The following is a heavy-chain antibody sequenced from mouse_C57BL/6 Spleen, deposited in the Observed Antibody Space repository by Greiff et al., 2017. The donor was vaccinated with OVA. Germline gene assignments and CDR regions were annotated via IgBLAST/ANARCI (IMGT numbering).Heavy chain of an antibody. V-gene: IGHV1-67*01. CDR1: GYTFTDYA. Sequence: VQRVESGPELVRPGVSVKISCKGSGYTFTDYAMHWVKQSHAKSLEWIGVISTYYGDASYNQKFKDKATMTVDKSSSTAYMELARLTSEDSAVYYCARNSDRTHYYGSSPDYWGQGTTLTVSS. J-gene: IGHJ2*01. D-gene: IGHD1-1*01. CDR2: ISTYYGDA. CDR3: ARNSDRTHYYGSSPDY.